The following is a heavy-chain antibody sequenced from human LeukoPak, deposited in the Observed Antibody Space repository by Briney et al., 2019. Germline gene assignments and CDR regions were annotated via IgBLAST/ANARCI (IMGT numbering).Heavy chain of an antibody. CDR3: ARREVKLDYIDF. CDR1: GFSLSTSGVG. Sequence: SGPTPVNPTQTLTLTCTFSGFSLSTSGVGVGWIRQPPGKALEWLALTYWDDDKRYSPYLKSRLTITKDTSKNQVVLIMTNMDPMDTATYYCARREVKLDYIDFWGQGTLVTVSS. J-gene: IGHJ4*02. CDR2: TYWDDDK. V-gene: IGHV2-5*02. D-gene: IGHD1-1*01.